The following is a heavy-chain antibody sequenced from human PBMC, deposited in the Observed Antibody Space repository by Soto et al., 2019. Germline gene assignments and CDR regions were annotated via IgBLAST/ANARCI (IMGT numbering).Heavy chain of an antibody. CDR2: VSGSGGST. D-gene: IGHD1-1*01. CDR3: AKCASNNWRRNGNFDY. Sequence: EVQLLESGGGLVQPGGSLRLSCAASGFTFSSYAMSWVRQAPGKGLEWVSAVSGSGGSTYYSDSVKGRFTISRDNSKNTLYLQLNSLTDEYTALYYCAKCASNNWRRNGNFDYWGRGTLVTVSS. J-gene: IGHJ4*02. CDR1: GFTFSSYA. V-gene: IGHV3-23*01.